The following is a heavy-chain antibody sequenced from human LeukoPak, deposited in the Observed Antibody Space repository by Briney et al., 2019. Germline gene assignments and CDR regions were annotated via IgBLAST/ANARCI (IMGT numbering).Heavy chain of an antibody. Sequence: GGSLRLSCAASGFSLRDFWMTWVRQAPGKGLEWVASINQGGSVKYYVDSVKGRFTISRDDAESSLYVQMNSLRDEDTAVYYCARFGYSGWNLENWGQGTLVTVSS. CDR3: ARFGYSGWNLEN. CDR1: GFSLRDFW. D-gene: IGHD5-12*01. CDR2: INQGGSVK. V-gene: IGHV3-7*01. J-gene: IGHJ4*02.